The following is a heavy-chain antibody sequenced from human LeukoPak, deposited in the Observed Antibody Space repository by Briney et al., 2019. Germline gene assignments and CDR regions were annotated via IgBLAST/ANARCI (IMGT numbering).Heavy chain of an antibody. CDR3: GLTMVRGVIFPVDY. CDR1: GGTFSSDA. V-gene: IGHV1-69*05. CDR2: IISIFGTA. D-gene: IGHD3-10*01. Sequence: GASVNLSCKASGGTFSSDAISWMRHAPGQALESMRGIISIFGTANYAQKFQGRVTITTDESTSTAYMELSSLRSEDTAVYYCGLTMVRGVIFPVDYWGQGTLVTVSS. J-gene: IGHJ4*02.